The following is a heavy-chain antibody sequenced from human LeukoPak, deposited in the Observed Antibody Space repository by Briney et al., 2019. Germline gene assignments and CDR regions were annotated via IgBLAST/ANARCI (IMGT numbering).Heavy chain of an antibody. Sequence: SETLSLTCAVYGGFFSGYYWSWIRQPPGKGLEWIGEINHSGSTNYNPSLKSRVTISVDTSKNQFSLKLSSVTAADTAVYYCARIPKAYVVPAASGLVNYWGQGTLVTVSS. CDR1: GGFFSGYY. J-gene: IGHJ4*02. V-gene: IGHV4-34*01. CDR2: INHSGST. D-gene: IGHD2-2*01. CDR3: ARIPKAYVVPAASGLVNY.